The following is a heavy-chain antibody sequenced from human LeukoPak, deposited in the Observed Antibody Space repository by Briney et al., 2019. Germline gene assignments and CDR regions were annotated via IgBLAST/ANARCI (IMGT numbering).Heavy chain of an antibody. CDR3: ARRGAVTTGGYYFDY. CDR1: GYSFTSYW. D-gene: IGHD4-17*01. V-gene: IGHV5-51*01. J-gene: IGHJ4*02. CDR2: IYPGDSDT. Sequence: GESLEISWKGSGYSFTSYWIGWVRQMPGKGLEWMGIIYPGDSDTRYSPSFQGQVTISADKSISTAYLQWSSLKASDTAMYYCARRGAVTTGGYYFDYWGQGTLVTVSS.